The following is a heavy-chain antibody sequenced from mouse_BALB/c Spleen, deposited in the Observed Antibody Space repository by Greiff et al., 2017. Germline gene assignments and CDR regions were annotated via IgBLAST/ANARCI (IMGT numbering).Heavy chain of an antibody. CDR1: GFTFSSYG. D-gene: IGHD2-10*02. V-gene: IGHV5-6-3*01. CDR3: AREGYGNSYAMDY. CDR2: INSNGGST. J-gene: IGHJ4*01. Sequence: EVQLVESGGGLVQPGGSLKLSCAASGFTFSSYGMSWVRQTPDKRLELVATINSNGGSTYYPDSVKGRFTISRDNAKNTLYLQMSSLKSEDTAMYYCAREGYGNSYAMDYWGQGTSVTVSS.